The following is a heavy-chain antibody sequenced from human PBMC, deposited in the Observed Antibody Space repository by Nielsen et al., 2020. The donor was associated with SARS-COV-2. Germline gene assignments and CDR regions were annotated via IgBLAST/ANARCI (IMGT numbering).Heavy chain of an antibody. D-gene: IGHD6-19*01. CDR3: AKDLLAVAGRNSVVGFDY. CDR2: ISWNSGSI. Sequence: LSLTCAASGFTFDDYAMHWVRQAPGKGLEWVSGISWNSGSIGYADSVKGRFTISRDNAKNSLYLQMNRLRAEDTALYYCAKDLLAVAGRNSVVGFDYWGQGTLVTVSS. V-gene: IGHV3-9*01. J-gene: IGHJ4*02. CDR1: GFTFDDYA.